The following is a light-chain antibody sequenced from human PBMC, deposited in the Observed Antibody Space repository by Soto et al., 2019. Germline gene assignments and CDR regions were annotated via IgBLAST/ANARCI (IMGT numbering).Light chain of an antibody. CDR3: QSSDSSLNV. CDR2: GNS. Sequence: QSFLTQPPSVSGAPGQRVTISCTGSSSNIGAGYDVHWYQQLPGTAPKLLIYGNSNRPSGVPDRFSGSKSVTSASLAITGLQAEDEADYYCQSSDSSLNVFGTGTKVTV. J-gene: IGLJ1*01. CDR1: SSNIGAGYD. V-gene: IGLV1-40*01.